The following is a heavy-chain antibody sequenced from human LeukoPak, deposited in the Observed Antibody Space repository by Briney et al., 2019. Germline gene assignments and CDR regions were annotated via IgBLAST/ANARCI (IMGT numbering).Heavy chain of an antibody. CDR2: ISSGGGTT. CDR1: GFTFSNYI. Sequence: PGGSLRLSCAASGFTFSNYIMSWVRQAPGKGLEWVSAISSGGGTTYYAASVKGRFTISRDNSKNTLYLQMNSLRAEDTAVYYCAKSAQGSVVVNGMDVWGQGTTVTVSS. V-gene: IGHV3-23*01. CDR3: AKSAQGSVVVNGMDV. D-gene: IGHD3-22*01. J-gene: IGHJ6*02.